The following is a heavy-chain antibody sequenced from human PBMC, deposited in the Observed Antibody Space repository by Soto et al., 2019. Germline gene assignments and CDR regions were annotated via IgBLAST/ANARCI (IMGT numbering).Heavy chain of an antibody. V-gene: IGHV4-34*01. Sequence: SETLSLTCAVYGGSFSGYYWSWIRQPPGKGPEWIGEINHSGSTNYNPSLKSRVAISVDTSKNQFSLKLSSVTAADTAVYYCARVSGSPPYFDYWGQGTLVTVSS. CDR1: GGSFSGYY. D-gene: IGHD3-22*01. J-gene: IGHJ4*02. CDR3: ARVSGSPPYFDY. CDR2: INHSGST.